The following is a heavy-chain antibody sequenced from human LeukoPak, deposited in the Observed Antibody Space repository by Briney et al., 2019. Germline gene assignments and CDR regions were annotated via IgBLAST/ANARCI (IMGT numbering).Heavy chain of an antibody. CDR2: IKQDGSEK. D-gene: IGHD3-3*01. CDR1: GFTFNGYW. V-gene: IGHV3-7*01. J-gene: IGHJ4*02. CDR3: TRDFGRSSYYFDF. Sequence: GGSLRLSCAASGFTFNGYWMSWVRQAPGKGLEWVANIKQDGSEKYYVDSVRGRLTISRANAENSLFLQMNRLRVEDTAVYYCTRDFGRSSYYFDFWGQGTLVTVSS.